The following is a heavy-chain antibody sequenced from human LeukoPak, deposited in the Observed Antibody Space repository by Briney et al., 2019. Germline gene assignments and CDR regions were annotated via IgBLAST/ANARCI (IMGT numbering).Heavy chain of an antibody. J-gene: IGHJ4*02. D-gene: IGHD3-22*01. CDR2: INAGNGNT. CDR3: ARYAYYYDSSGYLGY. Sequence: GASVKVSCKASGYTFTSYAMHWVRQAPGQRLEWMGWINAGNGNTKYSQKFQGRVTITRDTSASTAYMELSSLRSEDTAVYYCARYAYYYDSSGYLGYWGQGTLVTVSS. CDR1: GYTFTSYA. V-gene: IGHV1-3*01.